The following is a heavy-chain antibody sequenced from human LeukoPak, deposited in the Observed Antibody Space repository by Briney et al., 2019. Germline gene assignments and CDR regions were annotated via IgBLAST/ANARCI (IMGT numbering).Heavy chain of an antibody. J-gene: IGHJ4*02. V-gene: IGHV3-23*01. Sequence: GGSLRLSCATSDFTVSDNYMSWVRQAPGRGLEWVSAISGSGGSTYYADSVKGRFTISRDNSKNTLYLQMNSLRAEDTAVYYCAKESITMVRGVISRIFDYWGQGTLVTVSS. CDR3: AKESITMVRGVISRIFDY. CDR1: DFTVSDNY. CDR2: ISGSGGST. D-gene: IGHD3-10*01.